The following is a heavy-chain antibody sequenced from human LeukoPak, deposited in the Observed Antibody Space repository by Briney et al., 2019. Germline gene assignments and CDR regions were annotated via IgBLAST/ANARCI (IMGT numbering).Heavy chain of an antibody. CDR3: ARDRSRAGYYDSSGYYYSVRFDP. CDR2: IYTSGST. CDR1: GGSISGYY. V-gene: IGHV4-4*07. J-gene: IGHJ5*02. D-gene: IGHD3-22*01. Sequence: SETLSLTCTVSGGSISGYYWSWIRQPAGKGLEWIGRIYTSGSTNYNPSLKSRVTISVDTSKNQFSLKLSSVTAADTAVYYCARDRSRAGYYDSSGYYYSVRFDPWGQGTLVTVSS.